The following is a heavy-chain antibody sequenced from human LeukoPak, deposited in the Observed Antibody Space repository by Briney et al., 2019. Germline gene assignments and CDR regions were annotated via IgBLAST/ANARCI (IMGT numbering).Heavy chain of an antibody. V-gene: IGHV4-34*01. D-gene: IGHD3-10*01. Sequence: SETLSLTCAVYGGSFSGYYWSWIRQPPGKGLEWIGEINHSGSTNYNPSLKSRVTISVDRSKNQFSLKLSSVTAADTAVYYCARSYGSRSYLAYYGMDVWGQGTTVTVSS. CDR3: ARSYGSRSYLAYYGMDV. CDR2: INHSGST. CDR1: GGSFSGYY. J-gene: IGHJ6*02.